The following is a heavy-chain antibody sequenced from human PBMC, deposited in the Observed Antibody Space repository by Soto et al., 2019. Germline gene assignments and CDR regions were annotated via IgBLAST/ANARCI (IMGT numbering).Heavy chain of an antibody. CDR1: GYTVTSYG. V-gene: IGHV1-18*01. CDR3: ARVRRNAFDI. Sequence: QVQLVQSGAEVKTPGASVKVSCKASGYTVTSYGISWVRQAPVQGLEWMGWISAYTGNTNYAQKPQGRVTMTTDTYTSTAYMELRSLRSDDTAVYYGARVRRNAFDIWGQGTMATVSS. D-gene: IGHD4-17*01. CDR2: ISAYTGNT. J-gene: IGHJ3*02.